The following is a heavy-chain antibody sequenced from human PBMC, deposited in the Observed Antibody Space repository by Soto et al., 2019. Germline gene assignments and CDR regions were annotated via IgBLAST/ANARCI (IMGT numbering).Heavy chain of an antibody. V-gene: IGHV3-23*01. CDR3: AQDRGWGVVSPSHVY. CDR2: IRATGGET. CDR1: GFTFRNFV. J-gene: IGHJ4*02. D-gene: IGHD2-21*01. Sequence: EVQLLESGGGTVLPGGSLRVSCAASGFTFRNFVMRWVRQAPGKGLEWVSAIRATGGETFYADYVKGRFTISRDNSKNTLFLQMNSLRDEDTALYFCAQDRGWGVVSPSHVYGGQGTLVTVSS.